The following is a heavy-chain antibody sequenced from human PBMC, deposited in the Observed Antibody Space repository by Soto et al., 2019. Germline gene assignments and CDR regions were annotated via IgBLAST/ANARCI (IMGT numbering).Heavy chain of an antibody. CDR3: AREVPYCSGGSCYLDY. D-gene: IGHD2-15*01. CDR1: GYTFISYY. V-gene: IGHV1-46*01. J-gene: IGHJ4*02. Sequence: VASVKVSFKASGYTFISYYLHWVRQAPGQGLEWMGIINPSGGTTTYAQKFQGRVTMTRDTSTSTVYMELSSLRSEDTAVYYCAREVPYCSGGSCYLDYWGQGTLVTV. CDR2: INPSGGTT.